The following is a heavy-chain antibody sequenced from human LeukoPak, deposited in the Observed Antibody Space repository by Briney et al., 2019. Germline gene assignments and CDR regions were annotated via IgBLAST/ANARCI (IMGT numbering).Heavy chain of an antibody. J-gene: IGHJ6*04. CDR3: ARAAYCSGGSCYPGPMDV. V-gene: IGHV4-34*01. Sequence: SETLSLTCAVYGGSFSGYYWSWIRQPPGKGLEWIGEIYHSGSTNYNPSLKSRVTISVDKSKNQFSLKLSSVTAADTAVYYCARAAYCSGGSCYPGPMDVWGKGTTVTVSS. CDR1: GGSFSGYY. D-gene: IGHD2-15*01. CDR2: IYHSGST.